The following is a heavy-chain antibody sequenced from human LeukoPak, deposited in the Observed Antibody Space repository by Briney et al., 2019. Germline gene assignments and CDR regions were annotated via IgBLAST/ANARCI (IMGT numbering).Heavy chain of an antibody. Sequence: SETLSLTCTVSGGSISSGDYYWSWIRQPPGKGLEWIGYIYYSGSTYYNPSLKSRVTISVDTSKNQFSLKLSSVTAADTAVYYCARVAGTTSDAFDIWGQGTMVTVSS. D-gene: IGHD4-17*01. CDR1: GGSISSGDYY. CDR3: ARVAGTTSDAFDI. J-gene: IGHJ3*02. V-gene: IGHV4-30-4*01. CDR2: IYYSGST.